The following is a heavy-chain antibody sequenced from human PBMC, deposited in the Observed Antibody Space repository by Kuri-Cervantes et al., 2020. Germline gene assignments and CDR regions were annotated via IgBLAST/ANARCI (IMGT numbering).Heavy chain of an antibody. CDR2: INPSGGST. D-gene: IGHD3-9*01. Sequence: ASVKVSCKASGYTFTSYYMHWVRQAPGQGLEWMGIINPSGGSTSYAQKFQGRVTMTRDTSTSTVYMELSSLRSEDTAVYYCARARLRYFDWLPSYYYMDVWGKGTTVTVSS. J-gene: IGHJ6*03. CDR1: GYTFTSYY. V-gene: IGHV1-46*01. CDR3: ARARLRYFDWLPSYYYMDV.